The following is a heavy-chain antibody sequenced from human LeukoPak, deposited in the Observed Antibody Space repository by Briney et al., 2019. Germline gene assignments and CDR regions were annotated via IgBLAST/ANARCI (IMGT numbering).Heavy chain of an antibody. CDR1: GFTFSSYW. CDR3: ARDPQYSYDDSGTFDS. Sequence: GGSLRLSCAASGFTFSSYWMSWVRQAPGKGLEWVASIKQDGSEKYYVDSVKGRFTISRDNAKNSLYLQMNTLRAEDTAVYYCARDPQYSYDDSGTFDSWGQGTLVTVSS. CDR2: IKQDGSEK. V-gene: IGHV3-7*01. J-gene: IGHJ4*02. D-gene: IGHD3-22*01.